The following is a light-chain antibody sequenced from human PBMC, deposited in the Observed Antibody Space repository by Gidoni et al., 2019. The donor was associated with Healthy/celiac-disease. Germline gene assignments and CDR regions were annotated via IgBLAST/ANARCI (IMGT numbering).Light chain of an antibody. CDR3: QQYGAT. J-gene: IGKJ1*01. CDR1: QSVSSSY. CDR2: GAS. Sequence: SQSVSSSYLVWYQQKPGQAPRLLIYGASSRATGIPDRFSGSGSGTDFTLTISRLEPEDFAVYYCQQYGATFGQGTKVEIK. V-gene: IGKV3-20*01.